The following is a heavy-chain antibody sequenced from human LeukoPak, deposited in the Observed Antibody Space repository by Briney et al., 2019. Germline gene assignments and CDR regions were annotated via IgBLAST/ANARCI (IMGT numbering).Heavy chain of an antibody. CDR1: GGSISSSSYY. J-gene: IGHJ4*02. D-gene: IGHD3-3*01. Sequence: SETLSLTCTVSGGSISSSSYYWGWIRQPPGKGLEWIGSIYYSGSTYYNPSLKSRVTMSVDTSKNQFSLKLSSVTAADTAVYYCARVRAHMNHYDFWSGYQYYFDYWGQGTLVTVSS. CDR2: IYYSGST. V-gene: IGHV4-39*07. CDR3: ARVRAHMNHYDFWSGYQYYFDY.